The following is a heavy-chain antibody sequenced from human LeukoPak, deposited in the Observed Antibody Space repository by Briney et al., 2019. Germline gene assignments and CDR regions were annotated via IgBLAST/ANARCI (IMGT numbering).Heavy chain of an antibody. CDR1: GFTFSDYW. CDR2: VSPDGSVT. D-gene: IGHD6-13*01. Sequence: GGSLRLSCATSGFTFSDYWMHWVRQPPGKGLVWVSRVSPDGSVTNYADSMKGRFTISRDSTNTLYLQMNSLRVEDTAVYYCARFGAAALGFDIWGQGTMVTVSS. J-gene: IGHJ3*02. V-gene: IGHV3-74*01. CDR3: ARFGAAALGFDI.